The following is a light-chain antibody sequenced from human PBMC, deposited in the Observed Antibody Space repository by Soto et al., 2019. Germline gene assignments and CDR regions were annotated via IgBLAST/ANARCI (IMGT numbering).Light chain of an antibody. Sequence: EIVMTQSPANLSVSPGERATLSCRASQSVSSNLAWYQQKPGQAPRLLIYGASTRATGIPARFSGSGSGTEFTLTISSLQSEDFAVYYCQQYNNWPTWTFGQGTKVDIK. CDR3: QQYNNWPTWT. V-gene: IGKV3-15*01. J-gene: IGKJ1*01. CDR1: QSVSSN. CDR2: GAS.